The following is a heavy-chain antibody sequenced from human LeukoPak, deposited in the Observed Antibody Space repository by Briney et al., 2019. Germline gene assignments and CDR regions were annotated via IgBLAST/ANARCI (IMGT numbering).Heavy chain of an antibody. CDR1: GFTFSSSW. CDR2: IKEDGSEK. D-gene: IGHD2-15*01. V-gene: IGHV3-7*04. Sequence: GGSLRLSCAASGFTFSSSWMSWVRQAPGKGLEYVAYIKEDGSEKNYVDSVKGRFTISRDNAKNSLYLQMSSLRVEDTAVYYCARAARLVWSGGQGTLVTVSS. CDR3: ARAARLVWS. J-gene: IGHJ4*02.